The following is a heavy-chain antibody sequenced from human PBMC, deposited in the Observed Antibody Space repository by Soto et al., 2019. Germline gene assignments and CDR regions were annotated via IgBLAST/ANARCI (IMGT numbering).Heavy chain of an antibody. CDR2: IKQDGSEK. CDR1: GFTFSSYW. CDR3: ARVWSVGATKDYFDY. J-gene: IGHJ4*02. V-gene: IGHV3-7*05. D-gene: IGHD1-26*01. Sequence: PGGSLRLSCAASGFTFSSYWMSWVRQAPGKGLEWVANIKQDGSEKYYVDSVKGRFTISRDNAKNSLYLQMNSLRAEDTAVYYCARVWSVGATKDYFDYWGQGTLVTVSS.